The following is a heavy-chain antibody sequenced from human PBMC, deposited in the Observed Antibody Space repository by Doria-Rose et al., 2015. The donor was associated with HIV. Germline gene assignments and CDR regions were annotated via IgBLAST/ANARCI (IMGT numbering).Heavy chain of an antibody. CDR1: GVSLSSPGMG. D-gene: IGHD6-13*01. Sequence: QVTLKESGPVLVKPTETLTLTCTVSGVSLSSPGMGVSWIRQPPGKALEWLANIISDDERSYKTSLKSRLTISRGTSKSQVVLTMTDMDPVDTATYYCARIKSSRWYHKYYFDFWGQGTLVIVS. CDR2: IISDDER. J-gene: IGHJ4*02. V-gene: IGHV2-26*01. CDR3: ARIKSSRWYHKYYFDF.